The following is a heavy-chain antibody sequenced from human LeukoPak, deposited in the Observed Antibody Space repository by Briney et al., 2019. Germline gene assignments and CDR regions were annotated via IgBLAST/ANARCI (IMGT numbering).Heavy chain of an antibody. CDR3: ARDRAIVVVITIDAFDI. CDR1: GYTFTGYY. J-gene: IGHJ3*02. D-gene: IGHD3-22*01. V-gene: IGHV1-2*02. Sequence: AKVSCKASGYTFTGYYMHWVRQAPGQGLEWMGWINPNSGGTNYAQKFQGRVTMTRDTSISTAYMELSRLRSDDTAVYYCARDRAIVVVITIDAFDIWGQGTMVTVSS. CDR2: INPNSGGT.